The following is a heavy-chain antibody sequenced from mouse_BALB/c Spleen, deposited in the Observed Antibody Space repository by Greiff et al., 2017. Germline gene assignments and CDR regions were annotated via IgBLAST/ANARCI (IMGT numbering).Heavy chain of an antibody. J-gene: IGHJ4*01. CDR2: ISSGGGST. Sequence: EVQGVESGGGLVKPGGSLKLSCAASGFAFSSYDMSWVRQTPEKRLEWVAYISSGGGSTYYPDTVKGRFTISRDNAKNTLYLQMSSLKSEDTAMYYCARHNDYGYSYAMDYWGQGTSVTVSS. CDR1: GFAFSSYD. CDR3: ARHNDYGYSYAMDY. V-gene: IGHV5-12-1*01. D-gene: IGHD1-2*01.